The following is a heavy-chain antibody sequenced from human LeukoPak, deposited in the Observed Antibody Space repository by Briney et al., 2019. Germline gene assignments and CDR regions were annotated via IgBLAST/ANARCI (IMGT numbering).Heavy chain of an antibody. CDR2: ISSNGGST. CDR1: GFTFDDYA. Sequence: PGGSLRLSCAASGFTFDDYAMHWVRQAPGKGLEYVSAISSNGGSTYYANSVKGRFTISRDNSKNTLYLQMGSLRAEDMAVYYCARGRDHGSGRWDLWGQGTLVTVSS. CDR3: ARGRDHGSGRWDL. D-gene: IGHD3-10*01. V-gene: IGHV3-64*01. J-gene: IGHJ4*02.